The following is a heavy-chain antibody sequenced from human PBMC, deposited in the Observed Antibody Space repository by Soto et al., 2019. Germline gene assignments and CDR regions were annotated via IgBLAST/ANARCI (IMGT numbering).Heavy chain of an antibody. V-gene: IGHV6-1*01. CDR3: ARGSGWHAGHYYYSYGMDV. D-gene: IGHD6-19*01. CDR1: GDSVSSNSAA. J-gene: IGHJ6*02. Sequence: SQTLSLTCAISGDSVSSNSAAWNWIRQSPSRGLEWLGRTYYRSKWYNDYAVSVKSRITINPDTSKNQFSLQLNSVTPEDTAVYYCARGSGWHAGHYYYSYGMDVWGQGTKVTVSS. CDR2: TYYRSKWYN.